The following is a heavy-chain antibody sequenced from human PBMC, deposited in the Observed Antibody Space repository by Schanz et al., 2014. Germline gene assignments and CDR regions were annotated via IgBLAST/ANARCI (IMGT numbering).Heavy chain of an antibody. D-gene: IGHD6-25*01. V-gene: IGHV3-7*01. J-gene: IGHJ4*02. CDR3: VSGYTSGF. Sequence: EVQLVESGGGLVQPGGSLRLSCAASGFIFSNFAMEWVRQAPGKGLESVASINNDGSQKFYVDSVKGRFAVSRDNPKNSLYLQMNSLRVEDTAVYYCVSGYTSGFWGQGTLVTVSS. CDR1: GFIFSNFA. CDR2: INNDGSQK.